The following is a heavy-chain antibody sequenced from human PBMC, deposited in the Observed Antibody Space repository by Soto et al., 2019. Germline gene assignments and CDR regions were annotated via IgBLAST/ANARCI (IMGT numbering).Heavy chain of an antibody. D-gene: IGHD6-6*01. V-gene: IGHV4-34*01. Sequence: SETLSLTCAVYGGSFSGYYWSWIRQPPGKGLEWIGEINHSGSTNYNPSLKSRVTISVDTSKNQFSLKLSSVTAADTAVYYCARASQYSSSSRAWGYYYYGMDVWGQGTTVTVSS. CDR1: GGSFSGYY. CDR3: ARASQYSSSSRAWGYYYYGMDV. J-gene: IGHJ6*02. CDR2: INHSGST.